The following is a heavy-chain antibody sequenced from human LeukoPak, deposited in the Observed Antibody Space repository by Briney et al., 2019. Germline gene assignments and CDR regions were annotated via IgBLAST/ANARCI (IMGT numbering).Heavy chain of an antibody. J-gene: IGHJ6*03. Sequence: QPGGSLRLSCAASGFTFSSYAIHWVRQAPGKGLEWVAVISYDGSNKYYADSVKGRFTISRDNSKNTLYLQMNSLRADDTAVYYCARGQRAHVGWYYYMDVWGKGTTVTVSS. CDR1: GFTFSSYA. CDR3: ARGQRAHVGWYYYMDV. CDR2: ISYDGSNK. D-gene: IGHD2-15*01. V-gene: IGHV3-30*04.